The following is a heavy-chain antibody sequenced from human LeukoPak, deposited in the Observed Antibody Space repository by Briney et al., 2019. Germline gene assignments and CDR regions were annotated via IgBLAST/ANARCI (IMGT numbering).Heavy chain of an antibody. J-gene: IGHJ4*02. D-gene: IGHD3-10*01. CDR2: IYYSGST. CDR3: ARVRWFGELSLKAYYFDY. CDR1: GGSISSSSYY. V-gene: IGHV4-39*07. Sequence: KTSETLSLTCTVSGGSISSSSYYWGWIRQPPGKGLEWIGSIYYSGSTYYNPSLKSRVTISVDTSKNQFSLKLSSVTAADTAVYYCARVRWFGELSLKAYYFDYWGQGTLVTVSS.